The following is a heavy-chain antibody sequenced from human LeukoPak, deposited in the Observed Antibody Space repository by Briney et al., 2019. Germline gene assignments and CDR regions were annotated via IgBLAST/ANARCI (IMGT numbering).Heavy chain of an antibody. Sequence: GESLKISCKGSGASFTSYWIGWVRQMPGKGLEWMGIIYPGDSDTRYSPSFQGQVTISADKSISTAYLQWSSLKASDTAMYYCARLEGLVGATRWFDPWGQGTLVTVSS. CDR2: IYPGDSDT. J-gene: IGHJ5*02. CDR3: ARLEGLVGATRWFDP. V-gene: IGHV5-51*01. CDR1: GASFTSYW. D-gene: IGHD1-26*01.